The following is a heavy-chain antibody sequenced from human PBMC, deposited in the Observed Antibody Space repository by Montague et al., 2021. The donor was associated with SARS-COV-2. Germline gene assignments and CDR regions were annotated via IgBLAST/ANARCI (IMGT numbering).Heavy chain of an antibody. D-gene: IGHD1-14*01. CDR1: GGSISSSSYY. CDR2: MYNSRSS. J-gene: IGHJ6*02. CDR3: AREGIPTPGAEWKILHYHGMDV. V-gene: IGHV4-61*05. Sequence: SETLSLTCTVSGGSISSSSYYWGWIRQPPGKGLEWIAYMYNSRSSNYNPSLKSRVPISVDTSKSQFSLKLTSVTAADTAVYYCAREGIPTPGAEWKILHYHGMDVWGQGTTVTVSS.